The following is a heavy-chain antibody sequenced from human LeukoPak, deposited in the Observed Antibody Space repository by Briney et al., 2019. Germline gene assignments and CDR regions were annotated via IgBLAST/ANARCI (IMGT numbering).Heavy chain of an antibody. Sequence: GGSLRLSCAVSGFTFSDYAMSWVRQAPGKGLEWVSSISSSSSYIYYADSVKGRFTISRDNAKNSLYLQMNSLRAEDTAVYYCAREGLQYYWGQGTLVTVSS. D-gene: IGHD4-11*01. CDR1: GFTFSDYA. V-gene: IGHV3-21*01. CDR3: AREGLQYY. CDR2: ISSSSSYI. J-gene: IGHJ4*02.